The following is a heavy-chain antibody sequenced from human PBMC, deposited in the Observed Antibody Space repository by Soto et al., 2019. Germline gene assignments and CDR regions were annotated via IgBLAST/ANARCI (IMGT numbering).Heavy chain of an antibody. D-gene: IGHD3-10*01. Sequence: QVQLVQSGAEVKKPGASVKVSCKASGYTFTSYGISWVRQAPGQGLEWMGWISAYNGNTNYAQKLQGRVTMTTDTCTSTAYMELRSLRSDDTAVYYCASLLDYYGSGSPINRYGMDVWGQGTTVTVSS. CDR3: ASLLDYYGSGSPINRYGMDV. CDR1: GYTFTSYG. V-gene: IGHV1-18*04. CDR2: ISAYNGNT. J-gene: IGHJ6*02.